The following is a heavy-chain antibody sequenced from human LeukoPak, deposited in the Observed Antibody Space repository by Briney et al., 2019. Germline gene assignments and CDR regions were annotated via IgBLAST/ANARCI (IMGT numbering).Heavy chain of an antibody. V-gene: IGHV3-53*01. J-gene: IGHJ5*01. Sequence: GGSLRLSCAASGFTVSSNYMRWVRQAPGKGLEWVSVIYSGGNTYYADSVKGRFTISRDNSKNTLHLQMNSLRVEDAAVYYCARYNPYSGGRETLVTVSS. CDR2: IYSGGNT. CDR1: GFTVSSNY. CDR3: ARYNPYS. D-gene: IGHD1-1*01.